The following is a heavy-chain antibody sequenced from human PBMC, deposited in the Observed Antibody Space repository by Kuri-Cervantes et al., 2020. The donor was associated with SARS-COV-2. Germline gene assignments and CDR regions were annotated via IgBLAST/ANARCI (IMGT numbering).Heavy chain of an antibody. D-gene: IGHD6-19*01. J-gene: IGHJ6*03. Sequence: GVLKISCAASGFTFSSYAMHWVRQAPGKGLEYVSAISSNGGSTYYANSVKGRFTISRDNSKNTLYLQMGSLRAEDMAVYYCARDGIAVAGAFYYYYYYMDVWGKGTTVTVSS. CDR1: GFTFSSYA. CDR3: ARDGIAVAGAFYYYYYYMDV. CDR2: ISSNGGST. V-gene: IGHV3-64*01.